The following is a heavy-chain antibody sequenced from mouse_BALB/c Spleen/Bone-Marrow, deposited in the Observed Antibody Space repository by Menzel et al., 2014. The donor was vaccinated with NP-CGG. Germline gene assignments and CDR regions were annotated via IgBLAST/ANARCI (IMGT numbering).Heavy chain of an antibody. Sequence: EVMLVESGGGLVQPGGSLKLSCAASGFDFSRYWMSWVRQAPGKGLEWIGEINPDSSTINYTPSLKDKFIISRDNAKNTLYLQMSKVRSGDTALYYCARPPIYYDYAWFAYWGQGTLVTVSA. J-gene: IGHJ3*01. CDR2: INPDSSTI. D-gene: IGHD2-4*01. V-gene: IGHV4-1*02. CDR1: GFDFSRYW. CDR3: ARPPIYYDYAWFAY.